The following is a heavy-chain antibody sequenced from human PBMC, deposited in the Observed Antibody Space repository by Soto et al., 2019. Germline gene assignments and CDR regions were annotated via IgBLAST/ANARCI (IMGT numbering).Heavy chain of an antibody. J-gene: IGHJ4*02. CDR3: ARGYSSTIFDY. CDR1: GFTFSSYE. Sequence: PGGSLRLSCAASGFTFSSYEMNWVRQAPGKGMEWVSFIITTGASTQYADSVRGRFTISRNDVENSVFPQLDSLRVEDTAVYYRARGYSSTIFDYWGQGVLVTVSS. CDR2: IITTGAST. V-gene: IGHV3-48*03. D-gene: IGHD6-19*01.